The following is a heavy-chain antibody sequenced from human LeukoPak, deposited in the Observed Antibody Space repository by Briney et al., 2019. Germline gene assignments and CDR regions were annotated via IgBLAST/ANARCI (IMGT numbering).Heavy chain of an antibody. J-gene: IGHJ3*01. D-gene: IGHD6-19*01. CDR1: GYSISSGYY. CDR3: ARDRDSNGWTVAFDF. CDR2: IYHSGST. Sequence: SETLSVTCGVSGYSISSGYYWGWIRQPPGKGLEWIGSIYHSGSTYYNASLKSRVTISVDTSKNQFSLELSSVTAADTAVYYCARDRDSNGWTVAFDFWGQGTMVTVSS. V-gene: IGHV4-38-2*02.